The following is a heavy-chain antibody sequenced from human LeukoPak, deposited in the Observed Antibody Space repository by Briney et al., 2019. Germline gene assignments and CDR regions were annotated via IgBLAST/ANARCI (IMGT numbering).Heavy chain of an antibody. CDR2: INSDGSAT. D-gene: IGHD3-22*01. Sequence: QPGGSLRLSCAASGFSFSTHWMHWVRQAPGKGLVYVAQINSDGSATAYADSVKGRFTTSRDNAKNTLYLEMSSLRAEDTAVYYCGSLTVVARDHWGQGTLVTVSS. J-gene: IGHJ4*02. V-gene: IGHV3-74*01. CDR1: GFSFSTHW. CDR3: GSLTVVARDH.